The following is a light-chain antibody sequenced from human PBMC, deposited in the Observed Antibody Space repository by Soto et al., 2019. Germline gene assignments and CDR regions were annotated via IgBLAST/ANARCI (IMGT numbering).Light chain of an antibody. CDR2: AAT. CDR3: QQSYSTPLT. Sequence: DIQMPQSPSSLSASAGARVTITCRASQSTSSYLNWYQQKPGKAPKLLIYAATSLQSGVPSRFSGSGSGTDFTLTISSLQPEDFATYYCQQSYSTPLTFGGGTKVEIK. V-gene: IGKV1-39*01. J-gene: IGKJ4*01. CDR1: QSTSSY.